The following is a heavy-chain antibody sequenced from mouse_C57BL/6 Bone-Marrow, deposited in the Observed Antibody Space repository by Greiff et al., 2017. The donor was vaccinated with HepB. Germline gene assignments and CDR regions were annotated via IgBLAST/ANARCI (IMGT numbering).Heavy chain of an antibody. CDR1: GFTFSSYG. CDR2: ISSGGSYT. V-gene: IGHV5-6*02. Sequence: EVKLVESGGDLVKPGGSLKLSCAASGFTFSSYGMSWVRQTPDKRLEWVATISSGGSYTYYPDSVKGRFTISRDNAKNTLYLQMSSLKSEDTAMYYCAREAYYSNFYYAMDCWGQGTSVTVSS. CDR3: AREAYYSNFYYAMDC. D-gene: IGHD2-5*01. J-gene: IGHJ4*01.